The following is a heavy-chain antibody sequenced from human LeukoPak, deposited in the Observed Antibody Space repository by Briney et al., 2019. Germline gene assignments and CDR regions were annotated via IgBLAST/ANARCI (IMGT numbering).Heavy chain of an antibody. V-gene: IGHV4-39*01. CDR1: GGSISSSSYY. CDR3: ATSPGIAAAVDY. J-gene: IGHJ4*02. CDR2: IYYSGST. D-gene: IGHD6-13*01. Sequence: PSETLSLTCTVSGGSISSSSYYWGWIRQPPGKGLEWIGRIYYSGSTYYNPSLKSRVTISVDTSKNQFPLKLSSVAAADTAVYYCATSPGIAAAVDYWGQGTLVTVSS.